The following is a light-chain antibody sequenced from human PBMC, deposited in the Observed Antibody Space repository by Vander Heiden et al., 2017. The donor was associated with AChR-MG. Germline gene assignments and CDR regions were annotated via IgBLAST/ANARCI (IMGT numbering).Light chain of an antibody. J-gene: IGKJ3*01. V-gene: IGKV3-20*01. CDR3: QQAGSSPFT. Sequence: EIVLTQSPGTLSLSPGERATLSCRASQSVSSSSLAWYQQKPGQAPRLLIYGASSRAAGIPGRFSGSGSGTDFTLTISRLEPEDFAVYYCQQAGSSPFTFGHGTKVDIK. CDR1: QSVSSSS. CDR2: GAS.